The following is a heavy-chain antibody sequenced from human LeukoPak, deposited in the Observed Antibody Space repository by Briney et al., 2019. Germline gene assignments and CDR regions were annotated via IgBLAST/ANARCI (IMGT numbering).Heavy chain of an antibody. J-gene: IGHJ4*02. CDR3: AREDSGSYRSFDY. CDR2: IHYSGSP. V-gene: IGHV4-59*12. Sequence: PLETLSLTCTVSGGSNYWSWIRQPPGKGLEWIGYIHYSGSPTYNPSLKSRVTISIDTSKNQFSLNLNSVTAADTAVYYCAREDSGSYRSFDYWGQGTLVTVSS. CDR1: GGSNY. D-gene: IGHD1-26*01.